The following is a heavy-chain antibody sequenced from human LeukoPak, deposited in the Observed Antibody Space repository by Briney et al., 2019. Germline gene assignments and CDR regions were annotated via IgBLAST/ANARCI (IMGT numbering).Heavy chain of an antibody. CDR2: IRSKANSYAT. CDR1: GFTFSGSA. Sequence: GGSLRLSRAACGFTFSGSAMLWVRQASGKGLEWVGRIRSKANSYATAYAASVKGRFTISRDDSKNTAYLQMNSLKTEDTAVYYCTRQGNLRNYYYYYMDVWGKGTTVTVSS. CDR3: TRQGNLRNYYYYYMDV. V-gene: IGHV3-73*01. D-gene: IGHD4-17*01. J-gene: IGHJ6*03.